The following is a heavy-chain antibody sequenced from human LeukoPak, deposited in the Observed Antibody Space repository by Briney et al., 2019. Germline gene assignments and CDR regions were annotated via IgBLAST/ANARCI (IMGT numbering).Heavy chain of an antibody. CDR1: GFTVSSNY. CDR3: AKLSDYYDSSGYRGEFDY. D-gene: IGHD3-22*01. V-gene: IGHV3-53*01. J-gene: IGHJ4*02. Sequence: GGSLRLSCAASGFTVSSNYMSWVRQAPGKGLGWVSVIYSGGSTYYADSVKGRFTISRDNSKNTLYLQMNSLRAEDTAVYYCAKLSDYYDSSGYRGEFDYWGQGTLVTVSS. CDR2: IYSGGST.